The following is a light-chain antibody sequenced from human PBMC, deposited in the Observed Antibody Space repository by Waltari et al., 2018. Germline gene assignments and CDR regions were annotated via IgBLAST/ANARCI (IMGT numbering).Light chain of an antibody. CDR3: QAWDSSTNVV. CDR1: ELVDQF. Sequence: SFDLTQPPSVSVSPGQTASIPCSRYELVDQFTWWYQQKPGQSPVLVIYEDTKRPSGIPERFSGSNSGNTATLTISGTQAMDEADYYCQAWDSSTNVVFGGGTKLTVL. J-gene: IGLJ2*01. V-gene: IGLV3-1*01. CDR2: EDT.